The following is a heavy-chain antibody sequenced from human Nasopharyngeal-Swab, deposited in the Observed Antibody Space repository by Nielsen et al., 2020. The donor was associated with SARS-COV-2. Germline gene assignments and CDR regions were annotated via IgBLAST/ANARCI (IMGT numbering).Heavy chain of an antibody. V-gene: IGHV4-59*01. J-gene: IGHJ5*02. CDR2: IYYSGST. CDR3: ARGRRASSWDLNWFDP. CDR1: GGSFSSYY. Sequence: SEALSLSCTVSGGSFSSYYWSWIRQPPGKGLEWIGYIYYSGSTNYNPSLKSRVTISVDTSKNQFSLKLSSVTAADTAVYYCARGRRASSWDLNWFDPWGQGTLVTVSS. D-gene: IGHD6-13*01.